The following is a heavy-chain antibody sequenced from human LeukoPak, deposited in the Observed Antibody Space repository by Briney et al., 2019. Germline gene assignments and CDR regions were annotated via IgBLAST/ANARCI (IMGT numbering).Heavy chain of an antibody. CDR1: GFTFDNYA. J-gene: IGHJ3*02. D-gene: IGHD3-10*02. CDR2: IRGGGAVT. Sequence: GGSLRLSCAASGFTFDNYAMNWVRQAPGKGLEWLSYIRGGGAVTHYSDPVKGRFTISRDNSKNTLYLQMNHLRAEDTAIYYCAKCSASYYNDAFDIWGRGTMVTVSS. V-gene: IGHV3-23*01. CDR3: AKCSASYYNDAFDI.